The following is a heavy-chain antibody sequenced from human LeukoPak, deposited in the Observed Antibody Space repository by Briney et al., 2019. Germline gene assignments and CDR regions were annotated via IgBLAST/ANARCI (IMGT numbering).Heavy chain of an antibody. D-gene: IGHD2/OR15-2a*01. V-gene: IGHV3-30*02. J-gene: IGHJ4*02. CDR2: IRYDGSNK. CDR3: AKDVIVAFDY. CDR1: GFTFSSYG. Sequence: GGSLRLSCAASGFTFSSYGMHWVRQAPGKGLEWVAFIRYDGSNKYYADSVKGRFTISRVNSKNTLYLQMNSLRAEDTAVYYCAKDVIVAFDYRGQGTLVTVSS.